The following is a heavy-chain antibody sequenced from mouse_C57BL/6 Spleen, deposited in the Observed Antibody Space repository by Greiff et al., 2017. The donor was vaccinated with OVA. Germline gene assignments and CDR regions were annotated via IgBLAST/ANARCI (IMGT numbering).Heavy chain of an antibody. V-gene: IGHV1-82*01. CDR3: ARYYGSSYWYFDV. Sequence: VQLQQSGPELVKPGASVKISCKASGYAFSSSWMNWVKQRPGQGLEWIGRIYPGDGDTNYNGKFKGKATLTADKSSSTAYMQLSSLTSEDSAVYFCARYYGSSYWYFDVWGTGTTVTVSS. J-gene: IGHJ1*03. CDR2: IYPGDGDT. CDR1: GYAFSSSW. D-gene: IGHD1-1*01.